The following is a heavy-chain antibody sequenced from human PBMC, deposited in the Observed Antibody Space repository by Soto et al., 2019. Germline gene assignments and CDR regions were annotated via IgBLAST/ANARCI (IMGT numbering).Heavy chain of an antibody. V-gene: IGHV1-69*01. CDR2: IIPIFGTA. J-gene: IGHJ6*02. Sequence: QVQLVQSGAEVKKPGSSVKVSCKASGGTFSSYAISWVRQAPGQGLEWMGGIIPIFGTANYAQKFQGRVRITADEATSPGYMELSSGGSEDPAVSCVGRDQYCYDGSGPPGYGRDAWGQGTTVTVSS. D-gene: IGHD3-22*01. CDR3: GRDQYCYDGSGPPGYGRDA. CDR1: GGTFSSYA.